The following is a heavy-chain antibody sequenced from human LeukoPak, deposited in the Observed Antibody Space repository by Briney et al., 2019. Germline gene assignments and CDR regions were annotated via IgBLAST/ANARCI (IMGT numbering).Heavy chain of an antibody. Sequence: GGSLRLSCAASGFTLGRYWMHWFRQAPGTGLVWVARSNSDGKITDYADSVRGRFTTSRDNTKNTVYLQLSSLRAEDTGVYYCARDHHDFWSGYPNYWGQGTLVIVSS. V-gene: IGHV3-74*01. CDR1: GFTLGRYW. CDR2: SNSDGKIT. J-gene: IGHJ4*02. D-gene: IGHD3-3*01. CDR3: ARDHHDFWSGYPNY.